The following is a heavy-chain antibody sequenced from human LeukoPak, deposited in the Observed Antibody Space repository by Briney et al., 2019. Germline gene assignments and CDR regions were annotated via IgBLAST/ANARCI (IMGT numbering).Heavy chain of an antibody. Sequence: SGGSLRLSCAASGFTFSSYSMNWVRQAPGKGLEWVSSISSSSSYIYYADSVKGRFTISRDNAKNSLYLQMNSLRAEDTAVYYCARDETYYYDSSGLCDYWGQGTLVTVSS. J-gene: IGHJ4*02. CDR3: ARDETYYYDSSGLCDY. CDR1: GFTFSSYS. V-gene: IGHV3-21*01. CDR2: ISSSSSYI. D-gene: IGHD3-22*01.